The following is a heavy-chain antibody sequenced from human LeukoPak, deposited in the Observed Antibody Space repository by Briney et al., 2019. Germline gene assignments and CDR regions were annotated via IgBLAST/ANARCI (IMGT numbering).Heavy chain of an antibody. J-gene: IGHJ4*02. D-gene: IGHD2-15*01. CDR1: GFTFSNYW. CDR3: ARSRRECYSGLDY. V-gene: IGHV3-23*01. CDR2: ISDSGGST. Sequence: GGSLRLSCAASGFTFSNYWMNWVRQAPGKGLEWVSSISDSGGSTFYADSVKGRFTISRDNSKNTLYLQMNSLRAEDTAVYYCARSRRECYSGLDYWGQGTLVTGSS.